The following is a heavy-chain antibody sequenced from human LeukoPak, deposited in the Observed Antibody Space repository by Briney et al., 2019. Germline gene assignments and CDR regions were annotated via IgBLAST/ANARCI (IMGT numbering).Heavy chain of an antibody. CDR2: ISAYNVNT. V-gene: IGHV1-18*01. Sequence: ASVKVSCKASGYTFITHGLTWVRQAPGQGLEWMGWISAYNVNTIYAQTLQDRLTMTTDTSTSTAYMELRSLRSDDTAVYYCARGRLRYLDWTRAYSDYWGQGTLVTVSS. CDR1: GYTFITHG. J-gene: IGHJ4*02. D-gene: IGHD3-9*01. CDR3: ARGRLRYLDWTRAYSDY.